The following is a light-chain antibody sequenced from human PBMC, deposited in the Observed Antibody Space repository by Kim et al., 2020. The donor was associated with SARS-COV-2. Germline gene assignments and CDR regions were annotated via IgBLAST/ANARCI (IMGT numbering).Light chain of an antibody. CDR2: AKN. CDR1: SLRNYY. Sequence: ALGQTVRITCQGDSLRNYYASWYQQKPGQAPVLVIFAKNNRPSGIPDRFSGSSSGNTASLTITGAQAKDEADYYCNSRDSSGDHWVFGGGTRLTVL. V-gene: IGLV3-19*01. J-gene: IGLJ3*02. CDR3: NSRDSSGDHWV.